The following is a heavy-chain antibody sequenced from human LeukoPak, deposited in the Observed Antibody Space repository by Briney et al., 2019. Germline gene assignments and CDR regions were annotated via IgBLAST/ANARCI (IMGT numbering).Heavy chain of an antibody. CDR3: ARGDGYIDY. J-gene: IGHJ4*02. Sequence: ASVKVSCKASGYTFTTYDINWVRQAPGQGLEWMGWMNPNRGNTVYAQKFQGRVTITRNTSVSTAYMELSSLKSEDTAVYYCARGDGYIDYWGQGTLVTVSS. CDR1: GYTFTTYD. CDR2: MNPNRGNT. D-gene: IGHD5-24*01. V-gene: IGHV1-8*03.